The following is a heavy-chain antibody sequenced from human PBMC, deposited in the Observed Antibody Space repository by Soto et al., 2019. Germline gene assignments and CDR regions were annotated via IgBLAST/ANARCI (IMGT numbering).Heavy chain of an antibody. J-gene: IGHJ4*02. CDR2: ISGSGGST. CDR3: AIQRDFWSGYYQC. V-gene: IGHV3-23*01. Sequence: GSMRVSWTAAEGNSINYGMSWVRKKPGKGLEWVSAISGSGGSTYYADSVKGRFTISRDNSKNTLYLQMNSLRAEDTAVYYCAIQRDFWSGYYQCWGQGTLVTVSS. CDR1: EGNSINYG. D-gene: IGHD3-3*01.